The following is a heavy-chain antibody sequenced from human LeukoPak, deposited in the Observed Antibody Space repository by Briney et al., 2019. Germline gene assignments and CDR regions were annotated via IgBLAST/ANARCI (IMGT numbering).Heavy chain of an antibody. V-gene: IGHV4-59*01. Sequence: SETLSLTCTVSGGAISSSYWSWIRQPPGKGLEWIAYVYSSGSTNYNPSLKSRVSISLDTSKNQFSLNLSSVTAADTAVYYCARQSGYYSVDAFDIWGQGTMVTVSS. CDR1: GGAISSSY. D-gene: IGHD3-22*01. CDR2: VYSSGST. J-gene: IGHJ3*02. CDR3: ARQSGYYSVDAFDI.